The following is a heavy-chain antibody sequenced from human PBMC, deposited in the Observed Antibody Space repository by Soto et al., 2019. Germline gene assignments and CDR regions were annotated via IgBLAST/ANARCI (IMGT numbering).Heavy chain of an antibody. J-gene: IGHJ4*02. D-gene: IGHD6-25*01. CDR1: GFTFSGYW. Sequence: EVQLVESGGDLVQPGGSLRLSCAASGFTFSGYWMSWVRQAPGKGLEWVANINKDGSAKYYVDSVRGRFTISRDNAKNTMSLQINSLRAEDAAVYYCARDKGPGPATDFGSWGLGTLVTVSA. CDR3: ARDKGPGPATDFGS. V-gene: IGHV3-7*01. CDR2: INKDGSAK.